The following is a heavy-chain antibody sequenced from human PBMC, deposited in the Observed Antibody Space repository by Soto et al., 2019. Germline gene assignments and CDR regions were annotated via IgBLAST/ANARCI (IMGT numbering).Heavy chain of an antibody. CDR2: ISGSGDNS. Sequence: LRLSCAASGFTFSSYAMNWVLQAPGKGLEWVSVISGSGDNSYYADSVKGRFIISRDNSKNTLYLQMNSLRAEDTAVYYCAKPVWQQLVRVPFDYWGQGAQVTVSS. D-gene: IGHD6-13*01. V-gene: IGHV3-23*01. CDR1: GFTFSSYA. CDR3: AKPVWQQLVRVPFDY. J-gene: IGHJ4*02.